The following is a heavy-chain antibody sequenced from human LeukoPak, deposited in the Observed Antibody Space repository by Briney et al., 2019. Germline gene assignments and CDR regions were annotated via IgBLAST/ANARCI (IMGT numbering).Heavy chain of an antibody. CDR2: IYYSGST. V-gene: IGHV4-39*01. J-gene: IGHJ4*02. Sequence: PSETLPLTCTVSRGSISSSGYYWGWIRQPPGKGLEWIGSIYYSGSTYYNPSLKSRVTISVDTSKNQFSLNLSSVTAADTAVYYCARLHYYDSSGFYYFDYWGQGTLVTVSS. CDR3: ARLHYYDSSGFYYFDY. CDR1: RGSISSSGYY. D-gene: IGHD3-22*01.